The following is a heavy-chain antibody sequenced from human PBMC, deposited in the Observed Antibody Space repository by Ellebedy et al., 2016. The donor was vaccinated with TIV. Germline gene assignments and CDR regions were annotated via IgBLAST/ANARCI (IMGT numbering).Heavy chain of an antibody. V-gene: IGHV4-39*01. CDR1: GGSISSSSYY. D-gene: IGHD3-16*02. J-gene: IGHJ2*01. CDR2: IYYSGSP. CDR3: ARHLLHPNLRLGELSLNWYFDL. Sequence: GSLRLSCTVSGGSISSSSYYWGWIRQPPGKGLEWIGSIYYSGSPYYNPSLKSRVTISVDTSKTQFSLKLSPVTAADTAVYYCARHLLHPNLRLGELSLNWYFDLWGRGTLVTVSS.